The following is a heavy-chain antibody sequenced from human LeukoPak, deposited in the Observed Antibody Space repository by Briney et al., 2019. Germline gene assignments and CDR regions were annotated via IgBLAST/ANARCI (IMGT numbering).Heavy chain of an antibody. V-gene: IGHV3-30*18. CDR1: GFTFSSYG. D-gene: IGHD6-19*01. J-gene: IGHJ4*02. CDR2: ISYDGSNK. CDR3: AKDRAVAASFFDH. Sequence: GGSLRLSCAASGFTFSSYGMHWVRQAPGKGLEWVAVISYDGSNKYYADSVKGRSTISRDNSKNTLYLQMNSLRAEDTAVYYCAKDRAVAASFFDHWGQGTLVTVSS.